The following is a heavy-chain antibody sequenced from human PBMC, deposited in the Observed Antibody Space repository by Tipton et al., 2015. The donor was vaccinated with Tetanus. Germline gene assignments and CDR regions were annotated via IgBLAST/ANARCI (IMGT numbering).Heavy chain of an antibody. CDR2: IYGRGST. J-gene: IGHJ3*02. V-gene: IGHV4-4*07. Sequence: TLSLTCTVSGGSTHGFYWTWIRQSAGKGLEWIGRIYGRGSTNYNPSLKSRVAMSMDTSRNQFSLTLTSVTVADTVFYFCARVLRYSAAGGWDDAFDIWGQGTLVTVSS. D-gene: IGHD2-21*01. CDR1: GGSTHGFY. CDR3: ARVLRYSAAGGWDDAFDI.